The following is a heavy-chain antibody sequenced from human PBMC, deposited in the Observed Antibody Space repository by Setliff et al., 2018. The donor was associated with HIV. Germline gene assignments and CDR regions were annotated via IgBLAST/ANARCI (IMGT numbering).Heavy chain of an antibody. D-gene: IGHD5-12*01. Sequence: ASVKVSCKASGYTFTNYYMHWVRQAPGQGLEWMGIIYPGGARRSYAQKFQGRVTMTWDTSTSTVYMELSSLRSEDTAFYYCARSAHDSETGYWGQGTLVTVAS. J-gene: IGHJ4*02. CDR3: ARSAHDSETGY. CDR2: IYPGGARR. V-gene: IGHV1-46*01. CDR1: GYTFTNYY.